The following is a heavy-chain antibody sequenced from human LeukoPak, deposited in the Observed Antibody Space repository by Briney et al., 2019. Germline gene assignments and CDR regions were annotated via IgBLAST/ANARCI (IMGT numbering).Heavy chain of an antibody. V-gene: IGHV3-23*01. CDR3: ARDGTGRLYLEY. D-gene: IGHD3/OR15-3a*01. CDR2: ISGSGDST. J-gene: IGHJ4*02. CDR1: GFAFNNYV. Sequence: PGGSLRLSCAASGFAFNNYVMTWVRQAPGKGLDWFSAISGSGDSTYYADSVKGRFTISRDNSKNTLYLQMNSLRTEDTAVYYCARDGTGRLYLEYWGQGTLVTVSS.